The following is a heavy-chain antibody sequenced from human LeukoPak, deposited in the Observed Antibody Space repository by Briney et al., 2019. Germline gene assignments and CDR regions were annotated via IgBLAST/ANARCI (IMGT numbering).Heavy chain of an antibody. Sequence: GGSLRLSCAASGFTFSDYAMTWVRQAPGKGLEWVSVISDSGGSTYNADSVKGRFIISRDNSKNTLYLQMNSLRAEDTAVNYCAKFGVSGSYGEFEDYGGQGVLVTVSS. CDR3: AKFGVSGSYGEFEDY. CDR2: ISDSGGST. D-gene: IGHD3-16*01. V-gene: IGHV3-23*01. CDR1: GFTFSDYA. J-gene: IGHJ4*02.